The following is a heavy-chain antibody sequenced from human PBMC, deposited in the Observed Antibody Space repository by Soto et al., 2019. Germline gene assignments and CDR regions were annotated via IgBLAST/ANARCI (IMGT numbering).Heavy chain of an antibody. CDR2: IYYSGST. Sequence: SETLSLTCTVSGGSISSSSYYWGWIRQPPGKGLEWIGSIYYSGSTYYNPSLKSRVTISVDTSKNQFSLKLSSVTAADTAVYYRARHNLYYYDSSGQKWFDPWGQGTLVTVSS. J-gene: IGHJ5*02. V-gene: IGHV4-39*01. CDR3: ARHNLYYYDSSGQKWFDP. CDR1: GGSISSSSYY. D-gene: IGHD3-22*01.